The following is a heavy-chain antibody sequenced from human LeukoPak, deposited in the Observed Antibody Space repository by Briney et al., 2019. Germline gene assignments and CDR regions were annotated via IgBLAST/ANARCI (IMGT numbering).Heavy chain of an antibody. V-gene: IGHV3-21*01. CDR3: ARDAATVDAFDI. CDR2: ISSSSSYI. J-gene: IGHJ3*02. CDR1: GFTFSSYS. D-gene: IGHD6-25*01. Sequence: GGSLRLSCAASGFTFSSYSMNWVRQAPGKGLEWVSSISSSSSYIYYADSVKGRFTISRDNAKNSLYLQINSLRAEDTAVYYCARDAATVDAFDIWGQGTMVTVSS.